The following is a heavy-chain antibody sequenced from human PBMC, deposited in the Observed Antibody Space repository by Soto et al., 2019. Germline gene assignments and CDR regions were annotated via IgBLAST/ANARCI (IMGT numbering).Heavy chain of an antibody. CDR2: ISGSGGST. V-gene: IGHV3-23*01. D-gene: IGHD3-10*01. CDR3: AKGQEFGEFSYYYGMDV. CDR1: GFTSSSYA. J-gene: IGHJ6*02. Sequence: GSLRLSCAASGFTSSSYAMSWVRQAPGKGLEWVSAISGSGGSTYYADSVKGRFTISRDNSKNTLYLQMNSLRAEDTAVYYCAKGQEFGEFSYYYGMDVWGQGTTVTVSS.